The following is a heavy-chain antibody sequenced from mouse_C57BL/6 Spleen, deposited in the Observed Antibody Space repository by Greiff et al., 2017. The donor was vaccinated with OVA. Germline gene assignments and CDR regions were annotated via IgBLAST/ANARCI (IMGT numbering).Heavy chain of an antibody. V-gene: IGHV1-53*01. Sequence: QVQLKESGTELVKPGASVKLSCKASGYTFTSYWMHWVKQRPGQGLEWIGNINPSNGGTNYNEKFKSKATLTVDKSSSTAYMQLSSLTSEDSAVYYCARGGPDWYFDVWGTGTTVTVSS. J-gene: IGHJ1*03. CDR1: GYTFTSYW. CDR3: ARGGPDWYFDV. CDR2: INPSNGGT.